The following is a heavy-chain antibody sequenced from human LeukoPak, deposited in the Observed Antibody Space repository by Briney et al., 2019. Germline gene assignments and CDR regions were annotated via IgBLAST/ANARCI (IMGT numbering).Heavy chain of an antibody. V-gene: IGHV3-21*01. Sequence: GGYLRLSCAASGFTFSSYSMNWVRQAPGKGLEWVSSMSSSSSYIYYADSVKGRFTISRDNAKNSLYLQMNSLRAEDTAVYYCARSEYYDILTGYYHPAPYWGQGTLVTVSS. J-gene: IGHJ4*02. D-gene: IGHD3-9*01. CDR3: ARSEYYDILTGYYHPAPY. CDR1: GFTFSSYS. CDR2: MSSSSSYI.